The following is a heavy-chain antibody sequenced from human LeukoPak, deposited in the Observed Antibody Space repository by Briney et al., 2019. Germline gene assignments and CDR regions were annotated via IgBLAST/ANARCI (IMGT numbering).Heavy chain of an antibody. CDR1: RYTFTRYY. CDR3: ARGKRVGYCSGGSCELRGY. Sequence: ASVKVSCKASRYTFTRYYMHWVRQAPGQGLEWMGRINPNSGGTNYAQKFQGRVTMTRDTSISTAYMELSRLRSDDTAVYYCARGKRVGYCSGGSCELRGYWGQGTLVTVSS. CDR2: INPNSGGT. V-gene: IGHV1-2*06. J-gene: IGHJ4*02. D-gene: IGHD2-15*01.